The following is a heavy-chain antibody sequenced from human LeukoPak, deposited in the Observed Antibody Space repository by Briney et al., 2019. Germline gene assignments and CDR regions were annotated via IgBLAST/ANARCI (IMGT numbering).Heavy chain of an antibody. V-gene: IGHV4-61*01. CDR3: ATTFGKGNY. J-gene: IGHJ4*02. Sequence: PSETLSLTCTVSGGSVGSGSYYWSWIRQPPGKGLEWIGYIYYSGSTNYNPSLKSRVTISVDTSKNQFSLKLSSVAAADTAVYYCATTFGKGNYWGQGTLVTVSS. D-gene: IGHD3-16*01. CDR2: IYYSGST. CDR1: GGSVGSGSYY.